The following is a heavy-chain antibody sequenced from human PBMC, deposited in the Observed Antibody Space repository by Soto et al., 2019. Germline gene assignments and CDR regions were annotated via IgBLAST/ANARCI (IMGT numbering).Heavy chain of an antibody. Sequence: PSETLSLTCAVSGGSISSSNWWSWVRQPPGKGLEWIGEIYHSGSTNYNPSLKSRITISVDTSKNHFSLKLTSVTAADTAVYYCARVSDSGSYFTFDYWSQGTLVTVSS. CDR2: IYHSGST. D-gene: IGHD1-26*01. V-gene: IGHV4-4*02. CDR3: ARVSDSGSYFTFDY. J-gene: IGHJ4*02. CDR1: GGSISSSNW.